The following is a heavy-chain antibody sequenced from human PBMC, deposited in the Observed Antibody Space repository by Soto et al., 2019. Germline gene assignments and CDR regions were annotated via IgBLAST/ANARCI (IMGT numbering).Heavy chain of an antibody. CDR3: ARYILDYSTLDY. CDR1: GGSISSGDYY. V-gene: IGHV4-30-4*01. D-gene: IGHD3-16*01. CDR2: IYYSGST. J-gene: IGHJ4*02. Sequence: SETLSLTCTVSGGSISSGDYYWSWIRQPPGKGLEWIGYIYYSGSTYYNPSLKSRVTISVDTSKNQFSLKLSSVTAADTAVYYCARYILDYSTLDYWGQGTLVTVSS.